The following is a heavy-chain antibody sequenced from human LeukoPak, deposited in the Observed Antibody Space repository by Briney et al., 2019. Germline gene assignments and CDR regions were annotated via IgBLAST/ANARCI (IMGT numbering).Heavy chain of an antibody. Sequence: SGTLSLTCAVSGASISSTNWWSWVRQPPGKGLEWIGEIYRSGTTNYKPSLKSRVTISLDKSRNHFSLKLTSVTAADSAVYYCARRCPYSTGWSSYFDYWGQGALVTVSS. J-gene: IGHJ4*02. CDR2: IYRSGTT. CDR1: GASISSTNW. CDR3: ARRCPYSTGWSSYFDY. V-gene: IGHV4-4*02. D-gene: IGHD6-19*01.